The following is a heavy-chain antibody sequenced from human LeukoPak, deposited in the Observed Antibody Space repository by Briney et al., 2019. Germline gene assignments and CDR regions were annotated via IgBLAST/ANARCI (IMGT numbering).Heavy chain of an antibody. V-gene: IGHV1-69*05. J-gene: IGHJ4*02. Sequence: SVKVSCKASRGTFSSYAISWVRQAPGQGLEWMGGIIPIFGTANYAQKFQGRVTITTDESTSTAYMELSSLRSEDTAVYYCARSEHYSSGWSDRAPLMIGSDYWGQGTLVTVSS. CDR3: ARSEHYSSGWSDRAPLMIGSDY. CDR2: IIPIFGTA. D-gene: IGHD6-19*01. CDR1: RGTFSSYA.